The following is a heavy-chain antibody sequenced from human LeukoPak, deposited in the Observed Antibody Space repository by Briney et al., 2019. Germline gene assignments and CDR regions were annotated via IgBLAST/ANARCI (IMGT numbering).Heavy chain of an antibody. CDR1: GGSISSGSYY. CDR3: ARGNWNYFDY. CDR2: IYTSGST. Sequence: PSQTLSLTCTVSGGSISSGSYYWSWIRQPAGKGLEWIGRIYTSGSTNYNPSLKSRATISVDTSKNQFSLKLSSVTAADTAVYYCARGNWNYFDYWGQGTLVTVSS. V-gene: IGHV4-61*02. J-gene: IGHJ4*02. D-gene: IGHD1-1*01.